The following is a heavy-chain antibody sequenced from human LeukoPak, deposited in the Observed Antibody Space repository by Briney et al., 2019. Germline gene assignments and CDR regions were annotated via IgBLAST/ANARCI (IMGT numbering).Heavy chain of an antibody. CDR3: AREANEAFDI. V-gene: IGHV3-21*01. Sequence: GGSLRPSCAASGFTFSSYRMNWVRQAPGKGLEWVSSIVSISRSIYYADSVKGRFTISRDNAKNSLYLQMHSLSAEDTAVYYCAREANEAFDIWGQGTMVTVSS. CDR2: IVSISRSI. J-gene: IGHJ3*02. CDR1: GFTFSSYR.